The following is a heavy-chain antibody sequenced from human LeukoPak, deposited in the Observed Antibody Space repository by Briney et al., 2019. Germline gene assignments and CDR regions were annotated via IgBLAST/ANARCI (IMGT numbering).Heavy chain of an antibody. J-gene: IGHJ5*02. CDR2: INPNSGGT. Sequence: ASVKVSCKASGGTFSSYSISWVRQAPGQGLEWMGWINPNSGGTNYAQKFQGRVTMTRDTSISTAYMELSRLRSDDTAVYYCARAFPVRYGSGSSPWFDPWGQGTLVTVSS. V-gene: IGHV1-2*02. CDR1: GGTFSSYS. CDR3: ARAFPVRYGSGSSPWFDP. D-gene: IGHD3-10*01.